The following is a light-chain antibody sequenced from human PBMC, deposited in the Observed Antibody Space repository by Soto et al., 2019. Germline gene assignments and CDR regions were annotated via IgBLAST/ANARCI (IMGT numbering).Light chain of an antibody. J-gene: IGKJ4*01. V-gene: IGKV3-11*01. Sequence: EIVLTQSPATLSLSPGERATLSCRASQSISSHLASYQQKPGQAPRLLMYDVSNRATDIPARFSGSGSGTDFTLTISSLEPEDFAVYYCQQRPNWPLTFGGGTKVEIK. CDR1: QSISSH. CDR3: QQRPNWPLT. CDR2: DVS.